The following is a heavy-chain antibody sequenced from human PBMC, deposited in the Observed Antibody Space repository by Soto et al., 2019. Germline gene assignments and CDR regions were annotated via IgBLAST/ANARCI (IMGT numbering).Heavy chain of an antibody. Sequence: AESLKISCKGSGYNFANYWIGWVRQMPGKGLEWMGIIYPGDSDTRYSPSFQDQVTISADKSIGTAFLQWNSLKASDTAIYYCSRQRASSSWYLMAYWGQGTLVLGSS. V-gene: IGHV5-51*01. J-gene: IGHJ4*02. CDR1: GYNFANYW. CDR3: SRQRASSSWYLMAY. D-gene: IGHD6-13*01. CDR2: IYPGDSDT.